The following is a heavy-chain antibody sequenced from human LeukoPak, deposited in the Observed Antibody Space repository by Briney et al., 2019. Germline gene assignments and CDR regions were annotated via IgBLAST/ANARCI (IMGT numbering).Heavy chain of an antibody. V-gene: IGHV4-39*07. J-gene: IGHJ4*02. Sequence: SETLSLTCTVSGGSISSSSYYWGWIRQPPGKGLEWIGSIYYSGSTYYNPSLKSRVTISVDTSKNQFSLKLSSVTAADTAVYYWARGLFTVSFAYWGQGPLAPVPS. CDR3: ARGLFTVSFAY. CDR2: IYYSGST. CDR1: GGSISSSSYY. D-gene: IGHD2-21*01.